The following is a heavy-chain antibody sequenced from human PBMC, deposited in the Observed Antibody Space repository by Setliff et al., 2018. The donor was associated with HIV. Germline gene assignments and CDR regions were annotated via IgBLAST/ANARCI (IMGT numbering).Heavy chain of an antibody. CDR3: ARHEYSSSWFNYYYYYYMDV. D-gene: IGHD6-13*01. J-gene: IGHJ6*03. CDR1: GFTFSRYS. CDR2: ISSSTRYI. Sequence: GGSLRLSCAASGFTFSRYSMNWVRQAPGKGLEWVSCISSSTRYIYYADSVKGRFTISRDNAKNSLYLQMNSLRAEDTAVYYCARHEYSSSWFNYYYYYYMDVWGKGTTVTVSS. V-gene: IGHV3-21*04.